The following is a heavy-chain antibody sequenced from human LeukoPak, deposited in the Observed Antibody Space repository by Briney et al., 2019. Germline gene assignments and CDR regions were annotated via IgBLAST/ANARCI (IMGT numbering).Heavy chain of an antibody. D-gene: IGHD3-22*01. CDR2: TRNKANSYTT. V-gene: IGHV3-72*01. CDR3: ARITTSLDY. J-gene: IGHJ4*02. Sequence: PGGSLRLSCAASGFTFSEHYMDWVRQAPGKGLEWVGRTRNKANSYTTEYAASVKGRFTISRDDSKNSLYLQMNSLRAEDTAVYYCARITTSLDYWGQGTLVTVSS. CDR1: GFTFSEHY.